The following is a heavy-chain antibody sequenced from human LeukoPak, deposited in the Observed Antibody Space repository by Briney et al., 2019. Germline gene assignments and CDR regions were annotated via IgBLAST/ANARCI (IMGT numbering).Heavy chain of an antibody. J-gene: IGHJ3*02. CDR2: IYYSGST. Sequence: SETLSLTCTVSGGSISSYYWSWIRQPPEKGLEWIGYIYYSGSTSYNTSLKSRVTISVDTSKKQFSLKLSSVTAADTAFYYCARYIVSYPHDAFDIWGQGTMVTASS. CDR3: ARYIVSYPHDAFDI. CDR1: GGSISSYY. D-gene: IGHD2-15*01. V-gene: IGHV4-59*01.